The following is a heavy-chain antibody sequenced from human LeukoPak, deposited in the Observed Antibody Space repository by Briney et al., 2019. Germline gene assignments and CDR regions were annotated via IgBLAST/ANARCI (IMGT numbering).Heavy chain of an antibody. CDR3: GRGDSGYSYGYWFDP. D-gene: IGHD5-18*01. V-gene: IGHV4-38-2*01. J-gene: IGHJ5*02. Sequence: SETLSLTCAVSGYSISSGNYWGWIRQPPGKGLEGIGIINHSGSTYYNPSLKSRVTISVDTSKNPFYLKLSAVTAADTAVYYCGRGDSGYSYGYWFDPWGQGTLVTVSS. CDR1: GYSISSGNY. CDR2: INHSGST.